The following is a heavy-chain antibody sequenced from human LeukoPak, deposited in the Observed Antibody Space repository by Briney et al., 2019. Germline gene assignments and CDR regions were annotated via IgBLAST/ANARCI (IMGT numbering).Heavy chain of an antibody. J-gene: IGHJ4*02. CDR1: GGTFSSYA. V-gene: IGHV1-69*04. Sequence: GASVKVSCKASGGTFSSYAISWVRQAPGQGLEWMGRIIPILGIANYAQKFQGRVTITADKSTSTAYMELSSLRSEDTAVYYCARTPPHTAMVTSYFDYWGQGTLVTVSS. CDR2: IIPILGIA. CDR3: ARTPPHTAMVTSYFDY. D-gene: IGHD5-18*01.